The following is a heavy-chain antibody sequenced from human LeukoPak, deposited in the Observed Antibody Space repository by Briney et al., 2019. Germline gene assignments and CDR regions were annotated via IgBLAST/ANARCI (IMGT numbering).Heavy chain of an antibody. J-gene: IGHJ6*02. D-gene: IGHD6-13*01. CDR2: IYYSGST. Sequence: SETLSLTCPVSGGSISSYYWSWIRQPPGKGLEWIGYIYYSGSTNYNPSLKSRVTISVDTSKNQFSLKLSSVTAADTAVYYCASQPKTSSSWYWRYGMDVWGQGTTVTVSS. V-gene: IGHV4-59*01. CDR1: GGSISSYY. CDR3: ASQPKTSSSWYWRYGMDV.